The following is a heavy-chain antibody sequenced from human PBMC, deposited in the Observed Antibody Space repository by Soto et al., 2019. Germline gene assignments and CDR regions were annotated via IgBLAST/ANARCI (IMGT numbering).Heavy chain of an antibody. CDR2: IYYSGST. V-gene: IGHV4-31*03. D-gene: IGHD2-15*01. J-gene: IGHJ5*02. CDR3: ARGIVVVVAATPNWFDP. Sequence: PSETLSLTCTVSGGSISSGGYYWSWIRQHPGKGLEWIGYIYYSGSTYYNPSLKSRVTISVDTSKNQFSLKLSSVTAADTAVYYCARGIVVVVAATPNWFDPWGQGTLVTVSS. CDR1: GGSISSGGYY.